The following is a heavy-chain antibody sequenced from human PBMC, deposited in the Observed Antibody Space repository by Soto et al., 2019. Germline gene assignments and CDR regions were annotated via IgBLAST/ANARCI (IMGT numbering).Heavy chain of an antibody. CDR3: ARTSMQSRGYSYGHGGMDV. J-gene: IGHJ6*02. CDR2: IYLDDSDT. V-gene: IGHV5-51*01. CDR1: GYSFTDFW. Sequence: GESLKISCEASGYSFTDFWIGWVLRMPGKGLEWMGLIYLDDSDTRYSPSFQGQVTISADKSISTAYLQWSSLKASDTAMYYCARTSMQSRGYSYGHGGMDVWGQGTTVTVSS. D-gene: IGHD5-18*01.